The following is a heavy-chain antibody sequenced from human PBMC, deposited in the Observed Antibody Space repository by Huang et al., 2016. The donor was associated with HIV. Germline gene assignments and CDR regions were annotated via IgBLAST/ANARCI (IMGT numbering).Heavy chain of an antibody. Sequence: QVQLVQSGAEVKKPGSSVRVSCEASGGTFSSYAINWVRQAPGQGLEGMGGIIPIFGTPNYAQKFQGRFTITADESTSTAYMELSSLRSDDTAVYYCARDRKYDNAWYWFDPWGQGTLVTVSS. D-gene: IGHD1-1*01. CDR2: IIPIFGTP. CDR3: ARDRKYDNAWYWFDP. J-gene: IGHJ5*02. CDR1: GGTFSSYA. V-gene: IGHV1-69*01.